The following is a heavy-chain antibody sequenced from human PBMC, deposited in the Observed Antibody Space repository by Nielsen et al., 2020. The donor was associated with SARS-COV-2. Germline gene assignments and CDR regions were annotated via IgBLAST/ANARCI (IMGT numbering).Heavy chain of an antibody. V-gene: IGHV1-2*06. CDR3: ARSQGYTNGYYKYAMEV. D-gene: IGHD2-8*01. CDR2: INPYSGGT. Sequence: ASVKVSCKASGYTFTDYYIHWVRQATGQGLEWMGRINPYSGGTNYAQKFQGTVTMTRDASISTVYMELTSDDTAVCYCARSQGYTNGYYKYAMEVWGQGTTVIVSS. J-gene: IGHJ6*02. CDR1: GYTFTDYY.